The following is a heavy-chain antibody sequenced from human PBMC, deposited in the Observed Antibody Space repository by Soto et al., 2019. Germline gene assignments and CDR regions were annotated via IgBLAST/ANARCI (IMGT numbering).Heavy chain of an antibody. CDR1: GFTFSSYG. CDR3: ARDQDGYNYDDKDTFDY. CDR2: IWYDGSNK. D-gene: IGHD5-12*01. V-gene: IGHV3-33*01. Sequence: GGSLRLSCAASGFTFSSYGMHWVRQAPGKGLEWVAVIWYDGSNKYYADSVKGRFTISRDNSKNTLYLQMNSLRAEDTAVYYCARDQDGYNYDDKDTFDYWGQGTLVTVSS. J-gene: IGHJ4*02.